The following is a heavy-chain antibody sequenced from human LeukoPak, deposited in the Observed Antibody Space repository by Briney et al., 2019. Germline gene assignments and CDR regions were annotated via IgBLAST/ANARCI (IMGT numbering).Heavy chain of an antibody. CDR2: INPNSGGT. CDR1: GYTFTGYY. D-gene: IGHD3-22*01. J-gene: IGHJ4*02. CDR3: ASRSVYYDSSGYPSDY. Sequence: AASVKVSCKASGYTFTGYYMHWVRQAPGQGLEWMGWINPNSGGTNYAQKFQGRVTMTRDTSISTAYMELSRLRSDDTAVYYCASRSVYYDSSGYPSDYWGQGTLVTVSS. V-gene: IGHV1-2*02.